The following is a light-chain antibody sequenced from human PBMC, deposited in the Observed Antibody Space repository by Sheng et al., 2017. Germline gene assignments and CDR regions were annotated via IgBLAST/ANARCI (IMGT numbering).Light chain of an antibody. CDR1: SRDVGGYFY. J-gene: IGLJ2*01. Sequence: QSALTQPASVSGSPGQSITISCTGTSRDVGGYFYVSWYQQHPGRAPKLPHFCMSVIGPQGFRNRFSGSKSGNTASLTISGLQAEDEADYYCSSYTSSTPVIFGGGTKLTVL. V-gene: IGLV2-14*03. CDR3: SSYTSSTPVI. CDR2: MSV.